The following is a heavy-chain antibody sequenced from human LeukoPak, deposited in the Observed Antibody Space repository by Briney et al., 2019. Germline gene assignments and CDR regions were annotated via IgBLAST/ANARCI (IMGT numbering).Heavy chain of an antibody. CDR3: ARVVGSAGYSSGRDTGAFDI. D-gene: IGHD6-19*01. Sequence: PGGSLRLSCAASGFTFSSYGMSWVRQAPGKGLEWVSYISSSGSTIYYADSVKDRFTISRDNAKNSLYLQMNSLRAEDTALYYCARVVGSAGYSSGRDTGAFDIWGQGAMVTVSS. J-gene: IGHJ3*02. CDR2: ISSSGSTI. CDR1: GFTFSSYG. V-gene: IGHV3-48*04.